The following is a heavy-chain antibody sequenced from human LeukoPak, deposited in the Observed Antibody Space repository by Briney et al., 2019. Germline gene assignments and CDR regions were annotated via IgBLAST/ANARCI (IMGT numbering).Heavy chain of an antibody. CDR2: INPNSGGT. D-gene: IGHD2-2*01. V-gene: IGHV1-2*02. J-gene: IGHJ4*02. CDR1: GYTFTSYG. CDR3: ARSVVPAAPDGY. Sequence: ASVKVSCKASGYTFTSYGISWVRQAPGQGLEWMGWINPNSGGTNYAQKFQGRVTMTRDTSISTAYMELSRLRSDDTAVYYCARSVVPAAPDGYWGQGTLVTVSS.